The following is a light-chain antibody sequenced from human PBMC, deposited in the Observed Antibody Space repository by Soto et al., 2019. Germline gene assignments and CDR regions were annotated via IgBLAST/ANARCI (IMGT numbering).Light chain of an antibody. CDR1: SSNIGSNT. J-gene: IGLJ2*01. V-gene: IGLV1-44*01. Sequence: QSVLTQPPSASGTPGQRVTISCSGSSSNIGSNTVNWYQQLPGTAPKLLIYSNNQRPSGVPDRFSGSKSGTSASLAISGLQSEDEADYYRAAWDDSLNAVVFGGGTKVTVL. CDR3: AAWDDSLNAVV. CDR2: SNN.